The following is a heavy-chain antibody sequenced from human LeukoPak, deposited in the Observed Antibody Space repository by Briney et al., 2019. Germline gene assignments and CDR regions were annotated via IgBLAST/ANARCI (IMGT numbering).Heavy chain of an antibody. CDR3: AKPGSSGWYAVDYFDY. D-gene: IGHD6-19*01. V-gene: IGHV3-23*01. CDR1: GFIFSSYA. Sequence: GGSLRLSCAATGFIFSSYAMSSVRQAPGKGLPRVSAISGSGGSTYYADSVKGHFTISRDNSKNTLYLQMNSLRAEDTAVYYCAKPGSSGWYAVDYFDYWGQGTLVTVSS. CDR2: ISGSGGST. J-gene: IGHJ4*02.